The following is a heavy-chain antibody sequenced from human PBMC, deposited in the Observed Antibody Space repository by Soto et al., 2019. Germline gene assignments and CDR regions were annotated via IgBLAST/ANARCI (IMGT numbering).Heavy chain of an antibody. CDR3: ARGAGFSYASTWFDI. Sequence: PSETLSLTCTVSGAPISGGTYYWTWIRQAPGKGLEWVGHIYYTGSTNYNPALNDRVTISVDTSKNHFSLQLTSVAAADTAVYYCARGAGFSYASTWFDIWGQGTLVTVSS. V-gene: IGHV4-61*03. D-gene: IGHD5-18*01. CDR1: GAPISGGTYY. CDR2: IYYTGST. J-gene: IGHJ5*02.